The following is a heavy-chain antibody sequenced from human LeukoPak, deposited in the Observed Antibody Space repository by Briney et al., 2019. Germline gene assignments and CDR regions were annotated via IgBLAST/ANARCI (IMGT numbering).Heavy chain of an antibody. CDR2: ICTYKGNT. D-gene: IGHD1-26*01. V-gene: IGHV1-18*01. J-gene: IGHJ4*02. Sequence: ASVKVSFKASGYTFTSFGLSWERQAPGQGLEWMGWICTYKGNTNYAQKLQGRVTMTADTSTRTAYMELRSLRSDDAAAYYCAIRTGTYPYYFDYWGQGTLVTVFS. CDR3: AIRTGTYPYYFDY. CDR1: GYTFTSFG.